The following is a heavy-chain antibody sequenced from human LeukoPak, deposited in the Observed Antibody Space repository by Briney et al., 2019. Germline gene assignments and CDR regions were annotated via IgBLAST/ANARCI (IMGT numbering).Heavy chain of an antibody. J-gene: IGHJ4*02. Sequence: GGSLRLSCAASGFTFNTYSMNWVRQAPGKGLEWVSYISFSGDTKYYADSVKGRFTISRENAKNSVYLQMNSLRAEDTAVYYCARTARGLDYWGQGTLVTVSS. CDR2: ISFSGDTK. CDR1: GFTFNTYS. D-gene: IGHD2-21*02. V-gene: IGHV3-48*04. CDR3: ARTARGLDY.